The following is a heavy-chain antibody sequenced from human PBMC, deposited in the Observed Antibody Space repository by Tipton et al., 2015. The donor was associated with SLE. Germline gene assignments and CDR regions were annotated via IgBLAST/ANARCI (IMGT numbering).Heavy chain of an antibody. Sequence: TLSLTCTVSGDSISSSPYYWAWIRQPPGKGVEWIGSLFYSGNAYYNPSLESRVTISEDSSQNQVSLKLSSVTAADTAVYYCAREGSSWYYFDYWGQGTLVTVSS. J-gene: IGHJ4*02. D-gene: IGHD6-13*01. CDR2: LFYSGNA. CDR3: AREGSSWYYFDY. V-gene: IGHV4-39*07. CDR1: GDSISSSPYY.